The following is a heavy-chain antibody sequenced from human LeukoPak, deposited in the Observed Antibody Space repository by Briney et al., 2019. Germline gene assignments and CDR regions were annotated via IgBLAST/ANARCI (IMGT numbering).Heavy chain of an antibody. Sequence: ASVKVSCKASGGTFSSYAISWVRQAPGQGLEWMGGIIPIFGTANYAQKFQGRVTITADVSTSTAYMELSSLRSEDTAVYYCARDSLAIAALDYWGQGTLVTVSS. CDR2: IIPIFGTA. V-gene: IGHV1-69*13. D-gene: IGHD6-6*01. CDR3: ARDSLAIAALDY. J-gene: IGHJ4*02. CDR1: GGTFSSYA.